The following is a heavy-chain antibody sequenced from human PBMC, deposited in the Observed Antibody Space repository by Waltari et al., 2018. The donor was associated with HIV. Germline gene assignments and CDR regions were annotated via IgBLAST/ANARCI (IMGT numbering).Heavy chain of an antibody. V-gene: IGHV1-2*02. J-gene: IGHJ4*02. CDR2: INPNSGGT. CDR3: AREYSSSSRTGDY. D-gene: IGHD6-6*01. Sequence: QVQLVQSGAEVKKPGASVKVSCKASGYTFTGYYVHGVRQAPGQGLEWMGWINPNSGGTNYAQKFQGRVTMTRDTSISTAYMELSRLRSDDTAVYYCAREYSSSSRTGDYWGQGTLVTVSS. CDR1: GYTFTGYY.